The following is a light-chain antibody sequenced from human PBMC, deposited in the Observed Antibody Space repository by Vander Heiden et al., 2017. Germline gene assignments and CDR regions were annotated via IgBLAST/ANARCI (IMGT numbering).Light chain of an antibody. CDR2: GDS. CDR3: QSYDSSLSGVI. CDR1: SSNIGAGYD. Sequence: QSVLMQPLSVSGAPGQRVIISCTGSSSNIGAGYDVHWYQQLPGTAPKLLIYGDSNRPSGVPDRFSGSKSGTSASLAITGLQAEDETDYYCQSYDSSLSGVIFGGGTKLTVL. V-gene: IGLV1-40*01. J-gene: IGLJ2*01.